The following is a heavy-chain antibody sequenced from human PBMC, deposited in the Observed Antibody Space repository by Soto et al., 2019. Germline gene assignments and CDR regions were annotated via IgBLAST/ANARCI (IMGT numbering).Heavy chain of an antibody. D-gene: IGHD1-1*01. CDR1: GGSISSYY. Sequence: QVQLQESGPGLVKPSETLSLTCTVSGGSISSYYWSWIRQPAGKGLEWIGRIYTSGSTNYNPSLKSRVTIPRGTSKNHVSPKESPVTGADAALYYCARAGDWNEGGGGWYFDYWGQGTLVTVSS. CDR2: IYTSGST. V-gene: IGHV4-4*07. CDR3: ARAGDWNEGGGGWYFDY. J-gene: IGHJ4*02.